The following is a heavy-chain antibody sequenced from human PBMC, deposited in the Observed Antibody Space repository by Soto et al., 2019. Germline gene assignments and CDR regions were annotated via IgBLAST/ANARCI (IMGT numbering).Heavy chain of an antibody. CDR1: GGSFSGYY. Sequence: PSETLSLTCAVYGGSFSGYYWSWIRQPPGKGLEWIGEINHSGSTNYNPPLKSRVTISVDTSKNQFSLKLSSVTAADTAVYYCARVGYYYGSGSYYRYFDYWGQGTLVTVSS. J-gene: IGHJ4*02. CDR2: INHSGST. CDR3: ARVGYYYGSGSYYRYFDY. D-gene: IGHD3-10*01. V-gene: IGHV4-34*01.